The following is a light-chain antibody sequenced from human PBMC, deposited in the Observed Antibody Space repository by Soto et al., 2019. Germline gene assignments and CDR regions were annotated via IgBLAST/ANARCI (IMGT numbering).Light chain of an antibody. J-gene: IGKJ4*01. CDR2: AAT. CDR3: QQSYSTPHT. CDR1: QSISSY. Sequence: DIQMTQSPSSLSASVGDRVTIPCRASQSISSYLNWYQHKSGKAPKVLIYAATIFQSGVPSRFSGIGFGTVFTFTFSSLKPEDFATYYCQQSYSTPHTFGGGTKVDIK. V-gene: IGKV1-39*01.